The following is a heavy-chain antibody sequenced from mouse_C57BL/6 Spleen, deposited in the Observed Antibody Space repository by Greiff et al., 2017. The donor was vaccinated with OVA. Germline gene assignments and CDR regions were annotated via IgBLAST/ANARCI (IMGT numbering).Heavy chain of an antibody. CDR2: IYPGSGST. CDR3: ASIYYDYDDYFDY. V-gene: IGHV1-55*01. Sequence: QVQLQQPGAELVKPGASVKMSCKASGYTFPSYWITWVKQRPGQGLEWIGDIYPGSGSTNYNEKFKSKATLTVDTSSSTAYMQLSSLTSEDSAVYYCASIYYDYDDYFDYWGQGTTLTVSS. J-gene: IGHJ2*01. D-gene: IGHD2-4*01. CDR1: GYTFPSYW.